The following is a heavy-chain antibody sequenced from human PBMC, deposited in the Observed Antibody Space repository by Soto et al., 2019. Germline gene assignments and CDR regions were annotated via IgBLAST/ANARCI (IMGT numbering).Heavy chain of an antibody. D-gene: IGHD2-2*01. V-gene: IGHV3-30-3*01. CDR1: GFTFSSYA. CDR2: ISYDGSNK. CDR3: ARDLLVPAATFDY. Sequence: VQLVESGGGVVQPGRSLRLSCAASGFTFSSYAMHWVRQAPGKGLEWVAVISYDGSNKYYADSVKGRFTISRDNSKNTLYLQMNSLRAEDTAVYYCARDLLVPAATFDYWGQGTLVTVSS. J-gene: IGHJ4*02.